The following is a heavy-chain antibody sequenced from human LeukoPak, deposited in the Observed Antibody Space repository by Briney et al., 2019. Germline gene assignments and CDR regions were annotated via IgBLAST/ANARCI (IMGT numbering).Heavy chain of an antibody. Sequence: ASVTASCKASGGTFSSYAISWVRQAPGQGLEWMGRIIPILGIANYAQKFQGRVTITADKSTSTAYMELSSLRSEDTAVYYCAREDYDSRGYYGFGYWGQGTLVTVSS. J-gene: IGHJ4*02. CDR2: IIPILGIA. CDR1: GGTFSSYA. D-gene: IGHD3-22*01. CDR3: AREDYDSRGYYGFGY. V-gene: IGHV1-69*04.